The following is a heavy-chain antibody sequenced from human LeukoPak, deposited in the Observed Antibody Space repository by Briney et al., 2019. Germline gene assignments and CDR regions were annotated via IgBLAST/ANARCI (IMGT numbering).Heavy chain of an antibody. CDR2: IHHSGRS. J-gene: IGHJ4*02. CDR1: ADSLSSGGHY. CDR3: ARGGNRFGGFYFDY. V-gene: IGHV4-31*03. Sequence: SQTLSLTCTVSADSLSSGGHYWAWIRQFPGKGLESIGFIHHSGRSRHNPPLKDRVAISVDTSRKQFALKLSSVTAADTAMYYCARGGNRFGGFYFDYWGQGIQVIVSS. D-gene: IGHD3-10*01.